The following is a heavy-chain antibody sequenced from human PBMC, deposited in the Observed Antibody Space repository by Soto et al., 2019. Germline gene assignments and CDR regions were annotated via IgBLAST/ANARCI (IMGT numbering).Heavy chain of an antibody. J-gene: IGHJ6*02. V-gene: IGHV1-18*04. CDR1: GYTFSSYG. CDR2: INGYNGDT. D-gene: IGHD2-2*01. CDR3: AKVSNTWYHYYGMDV. Sequence: QGQMVQSGDEVKKPGASVKVSCKASGYTFSSYGITWVRQAPGQGREWMGWINGYNGDTNYAQKFQGRATMTTDTSTSTAYMELRSLRSDDTAVYYCAKVSNTWYHYYGMDVWGQGTTVTVSS.